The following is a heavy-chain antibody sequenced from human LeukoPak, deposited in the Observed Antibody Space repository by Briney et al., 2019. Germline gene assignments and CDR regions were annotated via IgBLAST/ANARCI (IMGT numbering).Heavy chain of an antibody. D-gene: IGHD3-10*01. Sequence: SETLALTCTVSGGSISSYYWSWTRQPAGKGLEWIGRIYSSGSTDYNSSLKSRVTTSVDTSKNQFSLKLSSVTAADTAVYYCARGAYGSGSTNWFDPWGQGTLVTVSS. CDR2: IYSSGST. CDR3: ARGAYGSGSTNWFDP. J-gene: IGHJ5*02. CDR1: GGSISSYY. V-gene: IGHV4-4*07.